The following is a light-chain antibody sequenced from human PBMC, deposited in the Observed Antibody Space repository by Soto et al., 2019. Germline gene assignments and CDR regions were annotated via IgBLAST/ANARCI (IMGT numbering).Light chain of an antibody. CDR3: QQRYDWPLT. V-gene: IGKV3-11*01. CDR2: DAS. CDR1: QSINNY. J-gene: IGKJ4*01. Sequence: EIVLTQSPATLSLSPGEGATLSCRASQSINNYLAWYQQKPGQAPRLLIYDASNRATGIPARFSGTGSGTDFTLTISRLEPEDFAVYYCQQRYDWPLTFGGGTKVEIK.